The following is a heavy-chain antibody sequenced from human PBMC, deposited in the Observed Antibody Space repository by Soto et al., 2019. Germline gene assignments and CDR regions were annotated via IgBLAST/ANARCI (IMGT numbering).Heavy chain of an antibody. V-gene: IGHV4-31*02. CDR3: ARAPSSNYDSSGPTHFDY. D-gene: IGHD3-22*01. J-gene: IGHJ4*02. Sequence: SETLSLTCTVSGGSISSGGYYWSWIRQHPGKGLEWIGYIYYSGSTYYNPSLKSRVTISVDTSKNQFSLKLSSVTAADTAVYYCARAPSSNYDSSGPTHFDYWGQGTLVTVSS. CDR1: GGSISSGGYY. CDR2: IYYSGST.